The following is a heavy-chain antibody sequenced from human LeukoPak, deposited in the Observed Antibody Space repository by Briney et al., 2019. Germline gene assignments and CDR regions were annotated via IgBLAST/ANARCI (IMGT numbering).Heavy chain of an antibody. J-gene: IGHJ4*02. V-gene: IGHV3-33*06. D-gene: IGHD6-19*01. Sequence: GGSLRLSCAASGFTFSSYGMHWVRQAPGKGQEWVAVIWYDGSNRYYADSVKGRFTISRDNSKNTLYLQMNSLRAEDTAVYYCAKDYSSGWMEYWGQGTLVTVSS. CDR1: GFTFSSYG. CDR3: AKDYSSGWMEY. CDR2: IWYDGSNR.